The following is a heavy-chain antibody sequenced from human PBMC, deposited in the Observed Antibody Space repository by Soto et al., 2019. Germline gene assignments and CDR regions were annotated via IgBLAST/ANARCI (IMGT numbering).Heavy chain of an antibody. V-gene: IGHV4-59*01. CDR3: ARETWREATIVFDP. D-gene: IGHD5-12*01. CDR1: GGSISSYY. CDR2: IYYSGST. J-gene: IGHJ5*02. Sequence: PSETLSLTCTVSGGSISSYYWSWIRQPPGKGLKWIGYIYYSGSTNYNPSLKSRVTISVDTSKNQFSLKLSSVTAADTAVYYCARETWREATIVFDPCGQGTLVTVSS.